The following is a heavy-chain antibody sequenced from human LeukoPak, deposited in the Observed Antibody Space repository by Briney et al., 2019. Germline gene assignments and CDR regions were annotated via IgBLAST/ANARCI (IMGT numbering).Heavy chain of an antibody. J-gene: IGHJ4*02. V-gene: IGHV4-39*07. CDR2: INHSGST. CDR3: ARRGSSGLRD. CDR1: GGSISSSSYY. D-gene: IGHD6-19*01. Sequence: SETLSLTCTVSGGSISSSSYYWSWIRQPPGKGLEWIGEINHSGSTNYNPSLKSRVTISVDTSKNQFSLKLSSVTAADTAVYYCARRGSSGLRDWGQGTLVTVSS.